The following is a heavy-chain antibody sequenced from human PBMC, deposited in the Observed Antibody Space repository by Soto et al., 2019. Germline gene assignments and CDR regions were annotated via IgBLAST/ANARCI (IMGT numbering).Heavy chain of an antibody. CDR1: GGSFSGYY. D-gene: IGHD3-10*01. V-gene: IGHV4-34*01. CDR3: ARGLSRNYYGSGSLKFDY. Sequence: SETLSLTCAVYGGSFSGYYCSWIRQPPGKGLEWIGEINHSGSTNYNPSLKSRVTISVDTSKNQFSLKLSSVTAADTAVYYCARGLSRNYYGSGSLKFDYWGQGTLVTVSS. CDR2: INHSGST. J-gene: IGHJ4*02.